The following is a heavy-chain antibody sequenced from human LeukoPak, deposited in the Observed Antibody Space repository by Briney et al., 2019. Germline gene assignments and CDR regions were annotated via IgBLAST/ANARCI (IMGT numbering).Heavy chain of an antibody. Sequence: SETLSLTCAVYGGSFSGYYWSWIRQPPGKGLEWIGEINHSGSTNYNPSLKSRVTRSVDTSKNQFSLKLSSVTAADTAVYYCARMRKGYYDSSGSNWFDPWGQGTLVTVSS. CDR1: GGSFSGYY. D-gene: IGHD3-22*01. CDR3: ARMRKGYYDSSGSNWFDP. V-gene: IGHV4-34*01. CDR2: INHSGST. J-gene: IGHJ5*02.